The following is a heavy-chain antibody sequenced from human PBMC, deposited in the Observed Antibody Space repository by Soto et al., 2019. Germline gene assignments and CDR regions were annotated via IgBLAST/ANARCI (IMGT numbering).Heavy chain of an antibody. CDR2: IYYSGST. CDR1: GGSISSYY. J-gene: IGHJ4*02. D-gene: IGHD2-8*01. V-gene: IGHV4-59*12. Sequence: SETLSLTCTVSGGSISSYYWSWIRQPPGKGLEWIGYIYYSGSTNYNPSLKSRVTISVDTSKNQFSLKLTSVTAADTAVYYCARDKINGLFDDWGQGTLVTVSS. CDR3: ARDKINGLFDD.